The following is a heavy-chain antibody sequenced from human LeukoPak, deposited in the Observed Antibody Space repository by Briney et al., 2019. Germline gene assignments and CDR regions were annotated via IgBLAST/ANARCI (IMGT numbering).Heavy chain of an antibody. CDR2: IYPRDGST. CDR1: GYTFTSNY. Sequence: ASVKVSCKASGYTFTSNYIHWVRQAPGQGLEWMGMIYPRDGSTSYAQKFQGRVTVTRDTSTSTVHMELSGLRAEDTAVYYCAKLSLGALPLFDYWGQGTLVTVSS. V-gene: IGHV1-46*01. CDR3: AKLSLGALPLFDY. J-gene: IGHJ4*02. D-gene: IGHD2/OR15-2a*01.